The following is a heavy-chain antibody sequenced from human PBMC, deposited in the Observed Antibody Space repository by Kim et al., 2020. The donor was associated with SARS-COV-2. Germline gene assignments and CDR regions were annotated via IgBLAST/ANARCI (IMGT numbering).Heavy chain of an antibody. Sequence: GGSLRLSCAASGFTVTSNYMSWVRQAPGNGLEWVSILYSGGNTFYADSVKGRFTISRDVSTNTVYLQMNSLRAEDTGLYYCARHPTVYKPHLFDYWGQGT. CDR2: LYSGGNT. V-gene: IGHV3-66*04. CDR1: GFTVTSNY. CDR3: ARHPTVYKPHLFDY. D-gene: IGHD1-20*01. J-gene: IGHJ4*02.